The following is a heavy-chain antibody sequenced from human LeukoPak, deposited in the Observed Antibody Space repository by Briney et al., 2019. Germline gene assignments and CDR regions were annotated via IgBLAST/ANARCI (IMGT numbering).Heavy chain of an antibody. CDR3: ARDMALHPYNWFDP. D-gene: IGHD3-10*01. Sequence: SETLSLTCTVSGGSISAYYWSWIRQPAGKGLEWIGLIHTSGSTNYNPSLKSRVTMSVDTSKNQFSLKLSSVTAADTAVHYCARDMALHPYNWFDPWGQGTLVTVSS. V-gene: IGHV4-4*07. J-gene: IGHJ5*02. CDR1: GGSISAYY. CDR2: IHTSGST.